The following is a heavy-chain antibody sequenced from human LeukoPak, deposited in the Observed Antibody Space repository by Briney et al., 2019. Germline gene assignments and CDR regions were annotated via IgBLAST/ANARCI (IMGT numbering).Heavy chain of an antibody. D-gene: IGHD3-10*01. CDR1: GYSISSGYY. J-gene: IGHJ4*02. Sequence: SETLSLTCTVSGYSISSGYYWGWIRQPPGKGLEWIGSIYHSGSTYYNPSLKSRVTISVDTSKNQFSLKLSSVTAADTAVYYCAKAVGGDGSGSLWGPGTLVTVSS. CDR3: AKAVGGDGSGSL. V-gene: IGHV4-38-2*02. CDR2: IYHSGST.